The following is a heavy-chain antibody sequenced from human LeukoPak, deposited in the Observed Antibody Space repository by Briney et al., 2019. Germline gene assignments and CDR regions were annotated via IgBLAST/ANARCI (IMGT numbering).Heavy chain of an antibody. J-gene: IGHJ5*01. CDR1: GFTFSSYW. D-gene: IGHD3-10*01. CDR2: INSGGSST. CDR3: ARDVGRTYYYGSGTYYPDS. Sequence: PGGSLRLSCAASGFTFSSYWMHWVRQAPGKGLVWVSRINSGGSSTNYADSVKGRFTISRDNAKSTLYLQMNSLRAEDTAVYYCARDVGRTYYYGSGTYYPDSWGQRTLVTVSS. V-gene: IGHV3-74*01.